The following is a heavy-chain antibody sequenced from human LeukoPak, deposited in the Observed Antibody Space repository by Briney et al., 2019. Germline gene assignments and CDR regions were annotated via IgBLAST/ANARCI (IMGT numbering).Heavy chain of an antibody. CDR1: GGSISSYY. D-gene: IGHD6-19*01. J-gene: IGHJ2*01. V-gene: IGHV4-4*07. CDR3: ARAGSVADRSYWYFDL. CDR2: IYTSGST. Sequence: SETLSLTCTVSGGSISSYYWSWIRQPAGKGLEWIGRIYTSGSTNYNPSLKSRVTMSVDTSKNQFSLKLSSVTAADTAVYYCARAGSVADRSYWYFDLWGRGTLVTVSS.